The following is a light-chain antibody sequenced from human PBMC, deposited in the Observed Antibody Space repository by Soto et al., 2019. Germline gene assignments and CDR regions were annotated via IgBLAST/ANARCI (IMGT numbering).Light chain of an antibody. J-gene: IGKJ4*02. CDR3: QQYGSTPLT. Sequence: VMTPSRATLSLSPGERATLSCRASQRVSSNYLAWYQQKPGQAPRLLIYGASNRATGIPDRFSGSASGADFTLSIARLEPEDFAMYYCQQYGSTPLTFGGGTKVDIK. CDR2: GAS. CDR1: QRVSSNY. V-gene: IGKV3-20*01.